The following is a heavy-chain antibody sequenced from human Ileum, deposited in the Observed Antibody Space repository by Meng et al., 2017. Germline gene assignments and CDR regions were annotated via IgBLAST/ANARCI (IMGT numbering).Heavy chain of an antibody. CDR1: GFTFTDHW. D-gene: IGHD1-1*01. J-gene: IGHJ1*01. Sequence: VQLVESGGGLVQPGGSLRLSCAASGFTFTDHWMHWVRQGPGKGLVWVSRINPDGSNPTYADSVKGRFTISRDNAKNTVYLQMISLRAEDSALYYCTNDRLNHWGQGALVTVSS. V-gene: IGHV3-74*02. CDR3: TNDRLNH. CDR2: INPDGSNP.